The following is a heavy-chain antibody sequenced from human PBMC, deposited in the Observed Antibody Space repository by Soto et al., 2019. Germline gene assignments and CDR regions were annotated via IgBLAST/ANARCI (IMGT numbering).Heavy chain of an antibody. V-gene: IGHV4-39*07. J-gene: IGHJ4*02. CDR2: LYYSGST. Sequence: PSETLSLTCTVSGGSINSYSYYWGWIRQPPGRGLEWIGSLYYSGSTYYNPSLKSRVTISVDTSKNQFSLKLSSVTAADTAVYYCARGGKEYSSSWCFDYWGQGTLVTVSS. D-gene: IGHD6-13*01. CDR3: ARGGKEYSSSWCFDY. CDR1: GGSINSYSYY.